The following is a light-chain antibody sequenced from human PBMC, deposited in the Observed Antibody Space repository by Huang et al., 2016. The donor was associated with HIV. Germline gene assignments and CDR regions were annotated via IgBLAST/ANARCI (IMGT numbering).Light chain of an antibody. CDR1: QSISSN. V-gene: IGKV3D-15*01. Sequence: EIVMTQSPATLSVSPGERATLSCRASQSISSNLAWYQQKPGQAPSLLIYGVSIRATGIPDRFSGSVSGTEFTFTISSLQSEDFAVYYCLQYNNWPQTFGQGTKLEIK. CDR2: GVS. J-gene: IGKJ2*01. CDR3: LQYNNWPQT.